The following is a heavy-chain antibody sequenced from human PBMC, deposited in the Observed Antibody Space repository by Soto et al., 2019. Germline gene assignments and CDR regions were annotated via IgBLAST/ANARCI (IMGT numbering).Heavy chain of an antibody. CDR2: ISYSGTT. V-gene: IGHV4-30-4*01. CDR3: ARHHPRVAGPLFDP. D-gene: IGHD6-19*01. Sequence: SETLSLTCTVSGGSTSSGNYYWSWIRQPPGKGLEWIGFISYSGTTHYSASLRSRVSISVDTSKNQFSLKLSSVTAADTAVYYCARHHPRVAGPLFDPWGQGTLVTVSS. J-gene: IGHJ5*02. CDR1: GGSTSSGNYY.